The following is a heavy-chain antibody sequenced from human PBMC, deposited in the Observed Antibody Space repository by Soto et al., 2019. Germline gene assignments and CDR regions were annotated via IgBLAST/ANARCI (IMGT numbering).Heavy chain of an antibody. CDR3: AKDRLSSYYYYGLDV. D-gene: IGHD3-10*01. CDR1: GFTFRDFA. CDR2: ISDKSGSS. J-gene: IGHJ6*02. Sequence: EVQLLESGGGLVRPGGSLSLSCAISGFTFRDFAMSWVRQPPGKGLEWVSSISDKSGSSFYADSVKGRFTISRDNAKNTLYLQKNSLRAEDTAVYFCAKDRLSSYYYYGLDVWGQGTTVTVSS. V-gene: IGHV3-23*01.